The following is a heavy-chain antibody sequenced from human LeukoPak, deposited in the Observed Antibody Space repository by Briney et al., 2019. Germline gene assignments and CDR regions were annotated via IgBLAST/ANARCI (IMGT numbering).Heavy chain of an antibody. V-gene: IGHV4-31*03. J-gene: IGHJ4*02. Sequence: PSETLSLTCTVSGGSISSDGYYWTWIRQHPGKDLEWIGNIYYRGSTYYNLSLKSRVTISVDTYKNLFSLKLTSVTAADTAMYFCASPGIAAANDYWGQGTLVTVSS. CDR2: IYYRGST. CDR1: GGSISSDGYY. D-gene: IGHD6-13*01. CDR3: ASPGIAAANDY.